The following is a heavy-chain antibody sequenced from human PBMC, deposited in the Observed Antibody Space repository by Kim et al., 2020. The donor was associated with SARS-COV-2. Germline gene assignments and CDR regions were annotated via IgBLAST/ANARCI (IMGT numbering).Heavy chain of an antibody. D-gene: IGHD3-3*01. CDR3: ARDPTLTISDPWDSYYYMDV. V-gene: IGHV1-46*01. J-gene: IGHJ6*03. Sequence: ASVKVSCKASGYTFTSYYMHWVRQAHGQGLEWMGIINPSGGSTSYAQKFQGRVTMTRDTSTSTVYMELSSLRSEDTAVYFCARDPTLTISDPWDSYYYMDVWGKWTTVTVSS. CDR2: INPSGGST. CDR1: GYTFTSYY.